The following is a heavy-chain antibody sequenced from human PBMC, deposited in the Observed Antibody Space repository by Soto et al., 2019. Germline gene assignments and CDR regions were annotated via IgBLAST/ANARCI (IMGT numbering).Heavy chain of an antibody. CDR1: GYTFTSYD. D-gene: IGHD2-2*02. V-gene: IGHV1-18*04. CDR2: ISTYNSRT. Sequence: QVQLVQSGAEVKKPGASVKISCEASGYTFTSYDISWVRQAPGQGLEWLGWISTYNSRTHYAQKVQGRVTMTTDTSTSTANLALRSRPCDDTAVYYCAMGGYCVRPRCYMHYCAGVDSWGDRTAVPVSS. CDR3: AMGGYCVRPRCYMHYCAGVDS. J-gene: IGHJ5*01.